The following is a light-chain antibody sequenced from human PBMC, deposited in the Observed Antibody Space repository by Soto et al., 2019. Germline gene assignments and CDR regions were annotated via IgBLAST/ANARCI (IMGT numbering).Light chain of an antibody. J-gene: IGLJ3*02. CDR1: NSDVGYYNL. CDR2: QVT. CDR3: CSHAGGGTSWV. Sequence: QSVLTQPASVSGSPGQSITISCTGTNSDVGYYNLVSWYQQVPDKAPKLIIYQVTKRPSGVSNRFSGSKSGNTASLTISGLQAEDEADYFCCSHAGGGTSWVFGGGTKLTVL. V-gene: IGLV2-23*02.